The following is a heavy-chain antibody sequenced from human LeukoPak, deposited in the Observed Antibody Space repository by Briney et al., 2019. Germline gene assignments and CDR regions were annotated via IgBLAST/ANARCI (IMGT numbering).Heavy chain of an antibody. CDR2: IKSKTDGGTT. CDR1: GFTFSSYS. CDR3: TTDFGGKGAFDI. V-gene: IGHV3-15*01. D-gene: IGHD3-10*01. J-gene: IGHJ3*02. Sequence: PGGSLRLSCAASGFTFSSYSMNWVRQAPGKGLEWVGRIKSKTDGGTTDYAAPVKGRFTISRDDSKNTLYLQMNSLKTEDIAVYYCTTDFGGKGAFDIWGQGTMVTVSS.